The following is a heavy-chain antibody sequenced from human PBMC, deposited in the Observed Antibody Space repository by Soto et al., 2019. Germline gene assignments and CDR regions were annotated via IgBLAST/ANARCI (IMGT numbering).Heavy chain of an antibody. CDR2: IYYSGST. Sequence: SETLSLTCTVSGGSISSGGYYWSWIRQHPGKGLEWIGYIYYSGSTYYNPSLKSRVTISVDTSKNQFSLKLSSVTAADTAVYYCATAGGAADTYYYDSSGYYNTYHDAFDIWGQGTMVTVSS. D-gene: IGHD3-22*01. V-gene: IGHV4-31*03. J-gene: IGHJ3*02. CDR1: GGSISSGGYY. CDR3: ATAGGAADTYYYDSSGYYNTYHDAFDI.